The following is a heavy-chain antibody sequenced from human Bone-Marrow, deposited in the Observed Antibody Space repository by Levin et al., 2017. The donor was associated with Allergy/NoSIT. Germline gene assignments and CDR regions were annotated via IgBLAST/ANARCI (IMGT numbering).Heavy chain of an antibody. V-gene: IGHV3-21*01. J-gene: IGHJ3*02. Sequence: AGGSLRLSCAASGFSFNNYSMNWVRQAPGKGLEWVSSISSRSSHIYYVDSVEGRFTISRDNAKSSLFLQMNSLRAEDTAVYYCARAKQGYIYDPFDMWGQGTLVTVSS. D-gene: IGHD5-18*01. CDR1: GFSFNNYS. CDR3: ARAKQGYIYDPFDM. CDR2: ISSRSSHI.